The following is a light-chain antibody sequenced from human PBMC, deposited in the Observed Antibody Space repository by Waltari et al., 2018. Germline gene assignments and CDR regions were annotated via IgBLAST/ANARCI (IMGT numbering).Light chain of an antibody. CDR2: DAS. Sequence: DIQMTQSPSSLSASVGDRDTITCQASEDISNHLVWFQQKPGQAPKLLIFDASSLQPGVPSRFRGSGSGTHFTFTISSLQPEDFATFYCQQFHDLPFTFGPGTTVDIK. CDR3: QQFHDLPFT. J-gene: IGKJ3*01. V-gene: IGKV1-33*01. CDR1: EDISNH.